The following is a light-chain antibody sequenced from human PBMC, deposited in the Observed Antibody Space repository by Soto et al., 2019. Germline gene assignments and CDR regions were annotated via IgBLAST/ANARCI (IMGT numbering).Light chain of an antibody. CDR3: CSYAGSYTFYV. CDR1: SGHSSYA. Sequence: QSVLTQSPSASASLGASVKLTCTLSSGHSSYAIAWHQQQPEKGPRYLMKLNSDGSHSKGDGIPDRFSGSSSGAERYLTISSLQSEDEADYYCCSYAGSYTFYVFGTGTKLTVL. J-gene: IGLJ1*01. CDR2: LNSDGSH. V-gene: IGLV4-69*02.